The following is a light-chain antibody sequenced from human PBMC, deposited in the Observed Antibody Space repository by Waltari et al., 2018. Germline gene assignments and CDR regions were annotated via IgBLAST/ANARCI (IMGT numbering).Light chain of an antibody. J-gene: IGKJ4*01. CDR2: DVS. V-gene: IGKV3D-15*01. CDR3: QHHGSSPP. CDR1: ETVTSH. Sequence: EIVMTQSPAVLSVSPGQRATLSCRASETVTSHLAWYQQKPGQAPRLLIYDVSTRAAGIPARFSGSGSETEFTLTIRRLEPGDFAVYYCQHHGSSPPFGGGTKVEI.